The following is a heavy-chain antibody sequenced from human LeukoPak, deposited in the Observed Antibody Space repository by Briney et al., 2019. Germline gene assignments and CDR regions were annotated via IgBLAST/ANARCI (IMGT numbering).Heavy chain of an antibody. D-gene: IGHD3-16*01. Sequence: SVKVSCKASGSTFSSYAISWARQSPGQGLEWMGGISPLFGSAKYAQKFQGRVTITADESTSTAYMELSSLRSEDTAVYYCARGYAFDYWGQGTLVTVSS. J-gene: IGHJ4*02. V-gene: IGHV1-69*13. CDR1: GSTFSSYA. CDR3: ARGYAFDY. CDR2: ISPLFGSA.